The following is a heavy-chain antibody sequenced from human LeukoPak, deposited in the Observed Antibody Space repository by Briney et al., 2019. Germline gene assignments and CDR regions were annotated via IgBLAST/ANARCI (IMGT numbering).Heavy chain of an antibody. Sequence: GGSLRLSCAASGITLDDHAMYWVLQAPGKGLEWVAGISWNSGKTGYADSVKGRFTVSRDNAKNSLFLQMNSLRTEDAALYYCVAGSGDSPADAFYIWGQGTRVTVSS. V-gene: IGHV3-9*01. CDR2: ISWNSGKT. D-gene: IGHD3-3*01. J-gene: IGHJ3*02. CDR1: GITLDDHA. CDR3: VAGSGDSPADAFYI.